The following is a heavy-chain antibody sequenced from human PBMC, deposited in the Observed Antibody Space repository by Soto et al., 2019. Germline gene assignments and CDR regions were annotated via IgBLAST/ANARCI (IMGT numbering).Heavy chain of an antibody. CDR2: ISYDGRDE. V-gene: IGHV3-30*04. D-gene: IGHD5-12*01. CDR1: GFTFSNYA. J-gene: IGHJ4*02. Sequence: QVQLVESGGGVVQPGRSLRLSCTASGFTFSNYAIHWVRQAPGKRLEWVALISYDGRDEYYADSVKGRFTISRDNSKNTLYLQMNSLRAEDTGMFYCARDSRTDGYKYDYFDYWGQGTLVTVSS. CDR3: ARDSRTDGYKYDYFDY.